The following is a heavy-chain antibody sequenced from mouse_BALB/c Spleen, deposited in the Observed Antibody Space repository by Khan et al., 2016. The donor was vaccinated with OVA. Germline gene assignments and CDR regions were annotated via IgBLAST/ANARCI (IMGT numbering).Heavy chain of an antibody. J-gene: IGHJ3*01. CDR3: ARGNYYGRSSWVGY. Sequence: VQLQQSGAELMKPGASVKISCKATGYTFSSYWIEWVKQRPGHGLEWIGEILPGSGRNNYNEKFKGKATFTADTSSNTAYMQLSNLTSDDSAVYYWARGNYYGRSSWVGYWGQGTLVTVSA. D-gene: IGHD1-1*01. V-gene: IGHV1-9*01. CDR1: GYTFSSYW. CDR2: ILPGSGRN.